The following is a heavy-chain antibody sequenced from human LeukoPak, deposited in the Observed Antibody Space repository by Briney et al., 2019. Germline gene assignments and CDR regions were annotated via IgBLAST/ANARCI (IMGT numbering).Heavy chain of an antibody. J-gene: IGHJ4*02. CDR2: ISGTGYNT. D-gene: IGHD3-10*01. Sequence: PGGSLRLSCAASGFTFRNFAMSWVRQAPGKGLEWGSGISGTGYNTYYADSVKRRLTISRDTSKNTLYLQMNSLGAEDTAVYYCAKHVSGSLFYFDYWGQRTLVTVSS. V-gene: IGHV3-23*01. CDR1: GFTFRNFA. CDR3: AKHVSGSLFYFDY.